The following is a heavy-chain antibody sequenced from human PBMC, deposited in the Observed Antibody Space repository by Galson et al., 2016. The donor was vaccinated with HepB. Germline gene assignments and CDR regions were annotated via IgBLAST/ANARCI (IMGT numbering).Heavy chain of an antibody. J-gene: IGHJ4*02. V-gene: IGHV3-23*01. Sequence: SLRLSCAASGFSFSGYDMGWVRQAPGKGLEWVSTISDSGCRTYYADSVKGRFTISRDNSNNMLYLQMNSLRAEDTALYYCAKDHTDSRGFRPCDYRGTGTLVTVSS. CDR1: GFSFSGYD. D-gene: IGHD3-22*01. CDR3: AKDHTDSRGFRPCDY. CDR2: ISDSGCRT.